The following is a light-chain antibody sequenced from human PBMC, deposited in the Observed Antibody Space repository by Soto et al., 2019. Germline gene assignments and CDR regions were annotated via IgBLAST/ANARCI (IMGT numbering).Light chain of an antibody. Sequence: DIQMTQSPSTLSASVGDRVTITCRASQSISSWLAWYQQKPGKAPKLLIYGASSLESGVPSRFSGSGSGTEFTLTISSLQPDDFATYYCQQYNSYSGPFGQGTKV. CDR2: GAS. CDR1: QSISSW. V-gene: IGKV1-5*01. CDR3: QQYNSYSGP. J-gene: IGKJ1*01.